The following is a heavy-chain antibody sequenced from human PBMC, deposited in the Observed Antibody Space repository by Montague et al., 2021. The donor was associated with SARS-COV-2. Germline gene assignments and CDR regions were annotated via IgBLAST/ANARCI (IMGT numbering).Heavy chain of an antibody. Sequence: VKPTQTLTLTCTFSGFSLSTPNVGVAWIRQPPGKTLEWLAVIYSNGDTRYSPSLQRRLTITKDTSRNQVVVSLTNVDPLDTATYYCAHLIRYYDIFTGIPFDDWGQGTQVTVSS. CDR1: GFSLSTPNVG. J-gene: IGHJ4*02. CDR3: AHLIRYYDIFTGIPFDD. V-gene: IGHV2-5*01. CDR2: IYSNGDT. D-gene: IGHD3-9*01.